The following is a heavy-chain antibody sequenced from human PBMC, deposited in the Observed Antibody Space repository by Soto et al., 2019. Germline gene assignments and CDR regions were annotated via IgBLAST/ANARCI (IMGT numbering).Heavy chain of an antibody. J-gene: IGHJ5*02. D-gene: IGHD1-1*01. V-gene: IGHV3-74*01. Sequence: GGSLRLSCAASGFTFGSYWMHWVRQAPGKGLVWVSRINSDGSSTSYADSVKGRFTISRDNAKNTLYLQMNSLRAEDTAVYYCACHANAADYWFDPWGQGTLVTVSS. CDR1: GFTFGSYW. CDR3: ACHANAADYWFDP. CDR2: INSDGSST.